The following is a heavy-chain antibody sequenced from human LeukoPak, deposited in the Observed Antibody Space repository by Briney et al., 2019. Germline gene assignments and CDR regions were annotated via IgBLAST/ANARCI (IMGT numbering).Heavy chain of an antibody. CDR3: AKLAVGATSLHDY. V-gene: IGHV3-30*18. J-gene: IGHJ4*02. CDR2: ISYDGSNK. D-gene: IGHD1-26*01. Sequence: PGGSLRLSCAASGFTFSSYGMHWVRQAPGKGLEWVAVISYDGSNKYYADSVKGRFTISRDNSKNTLYLRMNSLRAEDTAVYYCAKLAVGATSLHDYWGQGTLVTVSS. CDR1: GFTFSSYG.